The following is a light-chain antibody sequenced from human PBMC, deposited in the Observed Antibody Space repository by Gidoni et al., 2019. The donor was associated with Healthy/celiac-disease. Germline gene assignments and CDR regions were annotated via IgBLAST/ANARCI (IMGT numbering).Light chain of an antibody. CDR2: DAS. Sequence: EIVLTQSPATLSLSPGERATLSCRASQSVSSYLAWYQQKPGQAPRLLIYDASNRATGIPARFSGSGSGTDFTLTISGLGPEDFAVYYCQQRSNWPPTFGGGTKVEIK. CDR3: QQRSNWPPT. J-gene: IGKJ4*01. V-gene: IGKV3-11*01. CDR1: QSVSSY.